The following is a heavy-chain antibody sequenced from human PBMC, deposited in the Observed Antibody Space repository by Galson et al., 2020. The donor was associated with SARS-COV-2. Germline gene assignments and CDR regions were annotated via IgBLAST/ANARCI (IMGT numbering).Heavy chain of an antibody. CDR1: GFAFSSYA. V-gene: IGHV3-23*01. D-gene: IGHD3-22*01. CDR2: LSASGGST. J-gene: IGHJ4*02. CDR3: AKGLDSRPRVGFDF. Sequence: GGSLRLSCAASGFAFSSYALTWVCQAPGKGLEWVSVLSASGGSTYYADSVKGRFTISRDNSKNTLYLQMNSLRAEDTAVYYCAKGLDSRPRVGFDFWGQGDLVTVSP.